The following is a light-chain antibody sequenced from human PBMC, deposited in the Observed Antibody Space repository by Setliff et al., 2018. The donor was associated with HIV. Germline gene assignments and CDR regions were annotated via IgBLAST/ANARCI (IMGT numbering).Light chain of an antibody. Sequence: QSALAQPASVSGSLGQSITISCTGTSNDVGGYNYVSWYKQHPGEAPQLMIYAVTKRPSGVSNRFSGSKSGKAASLTISGLQAEDEADYYCCSYVRGSADVFGTGTKVTVL. V-gene: IGLV2-14*03. CDR1: SNDVGGYNY. CDR3: CSYVRGSADV. CDR2: AVT. J-gene: IGLJ1*01.